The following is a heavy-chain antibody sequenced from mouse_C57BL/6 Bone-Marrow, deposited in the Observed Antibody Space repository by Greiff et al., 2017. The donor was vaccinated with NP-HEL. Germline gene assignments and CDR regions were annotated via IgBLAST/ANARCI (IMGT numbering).Heavy chain of an antibody. CDR1: GFTFNTYA. Sequence: EVQRVESGGGLVQPKGSLKLSCAASGFTFNTYAMHWVRQAPGKGLEWVARIRSKSSNYATYYAVSVKDRFTISRDDSQSMLYLQMNNLETEDTAMYYCVRGLGSSSFAYWGQGTLVTVSA. V-gene: IGHV10-3*01. CDR3: VRGLGSSSFAY. J-gene: IGHJ3*01. D-gene: IGHD1-1*01. CDR2: IRSKSSNYAT.